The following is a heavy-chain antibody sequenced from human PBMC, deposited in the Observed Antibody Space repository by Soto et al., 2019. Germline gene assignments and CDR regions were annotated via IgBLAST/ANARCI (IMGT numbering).Heavy chain of an antibody. Sequence: QVQLVQSGAEVKKPGASVKVSCKASGYTFNTYNMYWVRQAPGQGLEWMGVINPSIGSTNYAQKFQGRVIMTRDTSTSTVYMELSTLRSDDTVVYYCARLYSGSRLDYWGQGTLVTVSS. V-gene: IGHV1-46*02. CDR2: INPSIGST. D-gene: IGHD1-26*01. CDR1: GYTFNTYN. J-gene: IGHJ4*02. CDR3: ARLYSGSRLDY.